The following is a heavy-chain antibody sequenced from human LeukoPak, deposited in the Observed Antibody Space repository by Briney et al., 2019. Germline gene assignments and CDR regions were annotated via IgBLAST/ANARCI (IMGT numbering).Heavy chain of an antibody. D-gene: IGHD4-17*01. J-gene: IGHJ4*02. CDR3: ASMSYGDYEIGGY. CDR1: GGSISSSSYY. Sequence: SETLSLTCTVSGGSISSSSYYWGWIRQPPGKGLEWIGSIYYSGSTYYNPSLKGRVTISVDTSKNQFSLKLSSVTAADTAVYYCASMSYGDYEIGGYWGQGTLVTVSS. CDR2: IYYSGST. V-gene: IGHV4-39*01.